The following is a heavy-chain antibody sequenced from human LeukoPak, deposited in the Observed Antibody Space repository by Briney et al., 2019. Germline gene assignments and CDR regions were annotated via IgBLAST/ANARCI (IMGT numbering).Heavy chain of an antibody. CDR1: GGSIGSSSYY. CDR3: ARVELGSGRGFGDY. D-gene: IGHD3-10*01. V-gene: IGHV4-39*07. CDR2: IYYSGST. Sequence: SETLSLTCTVSGGSIGSSSYYWGWIRQPPGKGLEWIGSIYYSGSTYYNPSLKSRVTISVDTSKNQFSLKLSSVTAADTAVYYCARVELGSGRGFGDYWGQGTLVTVSS. J-gene: IGHJ4*02.